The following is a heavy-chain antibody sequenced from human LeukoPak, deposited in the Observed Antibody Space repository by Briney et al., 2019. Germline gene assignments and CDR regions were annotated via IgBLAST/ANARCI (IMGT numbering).Heavy chain of an antibody. CDR2: IKKDRNET. Sequence: PGRSLRLSCAASASSFSNNWITCGRHEPGEWSEWVATIKKDRNETNYVDSVKGRFTISRDNAKTSLYLQMNSLRAEDTAVYYCAREYFFGSGSYYNGYWGQGALVTVSS. J-gene: IGHJ4*02. V-gene: IGHV3-7*04. CDR1: ASSFSNNW. CDR3: AREYFFGSGSYYNGY. D-gene: IGHD3-10*01.